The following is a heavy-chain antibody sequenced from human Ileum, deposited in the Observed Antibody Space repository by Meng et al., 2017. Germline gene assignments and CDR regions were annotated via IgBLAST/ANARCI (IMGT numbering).Heavy chain of an antibody. CDR2: MTGEGSAAKT. J-gene: IGHJ5*02. CDR3: THSGTVFGHFSS. CDR1: GFRVIEAA. Sequence: LVVAEGGLVNQVGSLKLSLELSGFRVIEAALNWLRQAPGKGLGLLGRMTGEGSAAKTDSTKSVKGRFTISRDDSKNTVYLQMNSLETEDTAVYYCTHSGTVFGHFSSWGQGTLVTVSS. D-gene: IGHD1-26*01. V-gene: IGHV3-15*01.